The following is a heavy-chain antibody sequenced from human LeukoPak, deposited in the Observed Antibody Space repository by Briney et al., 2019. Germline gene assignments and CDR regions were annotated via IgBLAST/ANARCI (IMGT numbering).Heavy chain of an antibody. D-gene: IGHD3-10*01. V-gene: IGHV4-38-2*01. J-gene: IGHJ6*03. CDR2: IYHSGST. Sequence: TSETLSLTCAVSGYSISSGYYWGWIRQPPVKGLEWIGSIYHSGSTYYNPSLKSRVTISVDTSKNQFSLKLSSVTAADTAVYYCTSGASMVRGVIDYYYYMDVWGEGTSVTVSS. CDR1: GYSISSGYY. CDR3: TSGASMVRGVIDYYYYMDV.